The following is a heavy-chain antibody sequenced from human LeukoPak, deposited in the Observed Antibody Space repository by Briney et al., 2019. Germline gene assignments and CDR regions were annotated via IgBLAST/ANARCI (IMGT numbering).Heavy chain of an antibody. Sequence: GASVKVSCKASGYTFSGHYLHWVRQAPGQGLEWMGRINPNSGGTKYAQKFQNRVTMTSDTSVSTAYMELNGLRSDDTAIYYCTRSWIQLWTPDFDLWGQGTLVTVSS. J-gene: IGHJ4*02. CDR3: TRSWIQLWTPDFDL. V-gene: IGHV1-2*06. D-gene: IGHD5-18*01. CDR1: GYTFSGHY. CDR2: INPNSGGT.